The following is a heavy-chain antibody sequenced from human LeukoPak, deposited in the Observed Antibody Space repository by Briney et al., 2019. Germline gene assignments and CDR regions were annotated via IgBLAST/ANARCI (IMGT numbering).Heavy chain of an antibody. CDR1: GGSFSGYC. V-gene: IGHV4-34*01. J-gene: IGHJ4*01. CDR2: INHSGST. CDR3: TRGKPETVFDS. Sequence: SETLSLTCSVYGGSFSGYCWSWIRQPPGKGLEWIGEINHSGSTNYNPSLKTRVTISLDRSKDQFSLKLTSVTAADTTVYYCTRGKPETVFDSWGRGTLVTVSS.